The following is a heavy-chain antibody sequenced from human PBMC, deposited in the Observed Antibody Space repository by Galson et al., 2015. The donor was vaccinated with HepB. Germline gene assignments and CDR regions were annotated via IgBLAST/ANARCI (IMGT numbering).Heavy chain of an antibody. CDR1: GYTFNAYG. V-gene: IGHV1-3*01. CDR2: INAGNGAA. Sequence: SVKVSCKASGYTFNAYGIHWVRQAPGQRLEWMGWINAGNGAAKYSQNFQGRVTITRDTSASTVYMELSSLRSEDTAVYYCARGLPSNSRFCSAGTCDRGPFDPWGQGIVVTVSS. D-gene: IGHD2-15*01. CDR3: ARGLPSNSRFCSAGTCDRGPFDP. J-gene: IGHJ5*02.